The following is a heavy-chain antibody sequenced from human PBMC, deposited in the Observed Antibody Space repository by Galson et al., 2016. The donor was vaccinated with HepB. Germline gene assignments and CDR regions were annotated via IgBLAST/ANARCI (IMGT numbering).Heavy chain of an antibody. CDR1: GFTFKCYA. CDR3: AKEGGFRTSDY. J-gene: IGHJ4*02. D-gene: IGHD3-16*01. CDR2: ISATGGSA. Sequence: SLRLSCAASGFTFKCYAMNWVRQAPGKGLEWVSAISATGGSAYYADSVKGRFTISRDNSKNTLYLQMNSLRAEDTAVYFCAKEGGFRTSDYWGQGTLVTVSS. V-gene: IGHV3-23*01.